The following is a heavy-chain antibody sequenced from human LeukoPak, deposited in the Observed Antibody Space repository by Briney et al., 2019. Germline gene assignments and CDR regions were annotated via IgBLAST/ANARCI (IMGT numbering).Heavy chain of an antibody. Sequence: PGGSLRLSCAGSGFALKSYSLSWVRQAPGKGLEWVSSISSTSAYIYYADSVKGRFTISRDNSKNTLYLQMNSLRAEDTAVYYCAREWGVPHYFDYWGQGTLVTVSS. V-gene: IGHV3-21*04. CDR2: ISSTSAYI. J-gene: IGHJ4*02. D-gene: IGHD2-8*01. CDR1: GFALKSYS. CDR3: AREWGVPHYFDY.